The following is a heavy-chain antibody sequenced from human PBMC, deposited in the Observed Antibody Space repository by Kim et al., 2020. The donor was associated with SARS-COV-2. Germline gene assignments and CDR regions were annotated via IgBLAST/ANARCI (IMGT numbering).Heavy chain of an antibody. V-gene: IGHV3-30*01. D-gene: IGHD4-4*01. CDR2: K. Sequence: KYSADSVKGRFTISRDNAKNTLYLQMNSLRAEDTAVYYCARTVGSGWFDPWGQGTLVTVSS. CDR3: ARTVGSGWFDP. J-gene: IGHJ5*02.